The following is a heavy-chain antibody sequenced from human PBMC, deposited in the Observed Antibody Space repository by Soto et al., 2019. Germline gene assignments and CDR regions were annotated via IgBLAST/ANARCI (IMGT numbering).Heavy chain of an antibody. D-gene: IGHD1-7*01. V-gene: IGHV6-1*01. Sequence: QVQLQESGPGLVKPSQTLSLTCAISGDSVSSNSAAWNWIRLSPSRGLGWLARTYYRSRWYNDYAVSVRCRITVNPGTSKNQFSLQLTSVTPEDTAVYYCAGTTSHQWYYMDVWGKGTTVTVSS. J-gene: IGHJ6*03. CDR1: GDSVSSNSAA. CDR3: AGTTSHQWYYMDV. CDR2: TYYRSRWYN.